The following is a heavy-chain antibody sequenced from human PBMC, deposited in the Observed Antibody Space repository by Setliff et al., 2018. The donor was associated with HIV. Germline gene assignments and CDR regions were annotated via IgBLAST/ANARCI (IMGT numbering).Heavy chain of an antibody. J-gene: IGHJ4*02. CDR3: VRPVREPVD. Sequence: GGSLRLSCAASGFSFSSYWMHWVRQAPGKGLVWVSRINTGRSSDPNYADSVKGRFTISRDNAKNSVYLQMNSLRAEDTAMYYCVRPVREPVDWGRGTLVTVSS. V-gene: IGHV3-74*01. CDR2: INTGRSSDP. CDR1: GFSFSSYW. D-gene: IGHD6-19*01.